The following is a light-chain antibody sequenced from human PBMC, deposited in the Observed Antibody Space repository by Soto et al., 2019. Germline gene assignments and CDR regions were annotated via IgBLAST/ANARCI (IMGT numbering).Light chain of an antibody. CDR1: QSVSSNY. Sequence: EIVLTQSPGTLSWSPGERAILSCRASQSVSSNYLAWYQRKPGQAPRLLIYDTSSRATGVPDRFSGSGSGTDFTLTISRLEPEDFAVLFCQQYGSSRRTFGGGTKVEIK. J-gene: IGKJ4*01. CDR3: QQYGSSRRT. V-gene: IGKV3-20*01. CDR2: DTS.